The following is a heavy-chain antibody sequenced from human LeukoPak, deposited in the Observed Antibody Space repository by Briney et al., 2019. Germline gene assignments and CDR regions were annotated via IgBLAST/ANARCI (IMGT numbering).Heavy chain of an antibody. CDR2: ISGSGGST. V-gene: IGHV3-23*01. CDR3: ARDRESDGYNYVEGVLRY. D-gene: IGHD5-24*01. J-gene: IGHJ4*02. Sequence: PGGSLRLSCAASGFTFSSYAMSWVRQAPGKGLEWVSAISGSGGSTYYADSVKGRFTISRDNSKNTLYLQMNSLRAEDTAVYYCARDRESDGYNYVEGVLRYWGQGTLVTVSS. CDR1: GFTFSSYA.